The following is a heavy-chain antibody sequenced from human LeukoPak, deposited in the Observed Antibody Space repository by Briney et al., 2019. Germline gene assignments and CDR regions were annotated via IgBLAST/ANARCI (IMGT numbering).Heavy chain of an antibody. CDR2: ISSSSSTI. V-gene: IGHV3-48*01. Sequence: PGGSLRLSCAASGFTFSSYSMNWVRQAPGKGLEWVSYISSSSSTIYYADSVKGRFTISRDNAKNSLYLQMNSLRAEDTAVYYCARDLGDILTNWFDPWGQGTLVTVSS. CDR3: ARDLGDILTNWFDP. J-gene: IGHJ5*02. D-gene: IGHD3-9*01. CDR1: GFTFSSYS.